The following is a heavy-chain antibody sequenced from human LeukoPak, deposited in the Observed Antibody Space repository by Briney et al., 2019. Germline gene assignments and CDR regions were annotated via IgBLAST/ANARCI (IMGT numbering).Heavy chain of an antibody. V-gene: IGHV3-30*03. J-gene: IGHJ4*02. CDR3: ARGSGYTYAFTGRERTKSRLDY. Sequence: GGSLRLSCAASRFTFSTYGMHWVRQAPGKGLEWVAVISCDGSNKYYADSVKGRFTISRDNSKNTLYLQMNSLRAEDTAVYYCARGSGYTYAFTGRERTKSRLDYWGQGTLVTVSS. CDR1: RFTFSTYG. CDR2: ISCDGSNK. D-gene: IGHD5-18*01.